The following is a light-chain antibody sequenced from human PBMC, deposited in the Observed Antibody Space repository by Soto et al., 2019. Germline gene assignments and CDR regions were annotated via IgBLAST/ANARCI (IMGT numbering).Light chain of an antibody. CDR2: AAS. Sequence: DSVLTQSPGTLSSSPGERATLFCRASQSVTDNYLAWYQHKPGQPPRLLIYAASSRAAGIPDRRSGSGSGTDFTLTINRLEAEGFAVYYCQQYGDSRVFGPGTKVDI. CDR3: QQYGDSRV. CDR1: QSVTDNY. V-gene: IGKV3-20*01. J-gene: IGKJ3*01.